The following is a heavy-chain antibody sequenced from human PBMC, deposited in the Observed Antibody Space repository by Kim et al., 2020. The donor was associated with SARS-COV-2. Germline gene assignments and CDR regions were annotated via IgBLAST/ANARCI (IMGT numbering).Heavy chain of an antibody. V-gene: IGHV3-33*05. Sequence: GGSLRLSCAASGFTFGSFGMYWVRQAPGKGLEWVALLSYDGSNKYYADSVKGRFTISRDNSKSTLDLQLNSLRVEDTAVYYCARRGAKNYHDSSAYPIFESWGQGSLVPVPS. CDR2: LSYDGSNK. D-gene: IGHD3-22*01. J-gene: IGHJ4*02. CDR3: ARRGAKNYHDSSAYPIFES. CDR1: GFTFGSFG.